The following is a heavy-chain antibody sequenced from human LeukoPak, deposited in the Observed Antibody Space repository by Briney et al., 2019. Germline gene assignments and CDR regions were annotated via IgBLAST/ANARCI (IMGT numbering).Heavy chain of an antibody. CDR2: ISTSSSYI. V-gene: IGHV3-21*04. D-gene: IGHD4-17*01. Sequence: GGSLRLSCTASGFTFSSYSMNWVRQAPGKGLEWVSSISTSSSYIYYADSVKGRFTISRDNARNSLYLQMNTLRAEDTGVYYCAKESTVTPGNVNWFDPWGQGTLVTVSS. CDR1: GFTFSSYS. J-gene: IGHJ5*02. CDR3: AKESTVTPGNVNWFDP.